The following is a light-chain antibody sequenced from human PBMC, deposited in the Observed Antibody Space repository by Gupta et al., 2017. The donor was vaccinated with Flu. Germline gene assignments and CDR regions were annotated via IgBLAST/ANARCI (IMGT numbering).Light chain of an antibody. CDR1: QSLSNNY. CDR2: GAS. J-gene: IGKJ4*01. V-gene: IGKV3-20*01. CDR3: QQYDTSPLT. Sequence: QSLSNNYVAWYQQKPGQSPRLLIYGASSRATGIADRFGGSGSGTDFTLTISGLEAEDFAVYYCQQYDTSPLTFGGGPKVEIK.